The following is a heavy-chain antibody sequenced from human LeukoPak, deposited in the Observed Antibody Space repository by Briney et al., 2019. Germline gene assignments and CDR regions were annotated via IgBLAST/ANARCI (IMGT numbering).Heavy chain of an antibody. CDR3: ARDDYDSSGPDYYFDY. CDR2: ISSSSSYI. D-gene: IGHD3-22*01. J-gene: IGHJ4*02. V-gene: IGHV3-21*01. CDR1: GFTFSSYS. Sequence: GGSLRLSCAASGFTFSSYSMNWVRQAPGKGLEWVSSISSSSSYIYYADSVKGRFTISRDNAKSSLYLQMNSLRAEDTAVYYCARDDYDSSGPDYYFDYWGQGTLVTVSS.